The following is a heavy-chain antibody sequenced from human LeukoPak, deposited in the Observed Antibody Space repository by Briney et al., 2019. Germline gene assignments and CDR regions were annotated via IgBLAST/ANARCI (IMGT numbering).Heavy chain of an antibody. D-gene: IGHD2-15*01. V-gene: IGHV3-48*03. J-gene: IGHJ3*02. CDR2: ISGGGSTI. CDR3: VRETPTSTLTPGTDAFDI. Sequence: GGSLRLSCAASGSTFSSYEMNWVRQAPGKGLEWDSYISGGGSTIHYADSVKGRFTISRDNAKNSLYLQMHSLRAEDTAVYYCVRETPTSTLTPGTDAFDIWGQGTMVTVSS. CDR1: GSTFSSYE.